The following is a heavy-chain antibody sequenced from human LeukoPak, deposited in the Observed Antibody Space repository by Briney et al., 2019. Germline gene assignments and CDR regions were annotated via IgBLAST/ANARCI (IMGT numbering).Heavy chain of an antibody. D-gene: IGHD5-12*01. J-gene: IGHJ4*02. Sequence: SETLSLTCAVYGGSFSGYYWSWIRQPPGKGLEWIGYIYYSGSTNYNPSLKSRVTISVDTSKNQFSLKLSSVTAADTAVYYCARVGGYSGYDSLLSRYYFDYWGQGTLVTVSS. CDR1: GGSFSGYY. V-gene: IGHV4-59*01. CDR2: IYYSGST. CDR3: ARVGGYSGYDSLLSRYYFDY.